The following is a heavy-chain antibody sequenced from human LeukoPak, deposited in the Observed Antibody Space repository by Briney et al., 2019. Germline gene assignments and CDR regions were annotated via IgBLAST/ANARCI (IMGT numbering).Heavy chain of an antibody. Sequence: PGGSLTLSCAASGFTFSSYSMNWVRQAPGKGLEWVSSISSSSSYIYYADSVKGRFTISRDNAKNSLYLQMNSLRAEDTAVYYCARDYRGPVDTAMVADYWGQGTLVTVSS. CDR1: GFTFSSYS. CDR2: ISSSSSYI. CDR3: ARDYRGPVDTAMVADY. V-gene: IGHV3-21*01. D-gene: IGHD5-18*01. J-gene: IGHJ4*02.